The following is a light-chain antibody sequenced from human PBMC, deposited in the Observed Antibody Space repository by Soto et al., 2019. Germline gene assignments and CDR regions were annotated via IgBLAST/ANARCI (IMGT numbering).Light chain of an antibody. CDR2: DVS. CDR3: YSYTSSSTYV. V-gene: IGLV2-14*01. CDR1: SSDVGAYNY. Sequence: LTQPASVSGSPGQSITISCTGTSSDVGAYNYVSWYQQHPAKVPKLMIYDVSNRPSGVSDRFSGSKSGNTASLTISGLQAEDEADYYCYSYTSSSTYVFGNGTKVTVL. J-gene: IGLJ1*01.